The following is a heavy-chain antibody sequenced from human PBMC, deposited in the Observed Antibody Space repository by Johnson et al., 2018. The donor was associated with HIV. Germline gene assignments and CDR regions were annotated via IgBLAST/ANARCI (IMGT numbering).Heavy chain of an antibody. CDR3: ARDLGAAAGTPQDAFDI. J-gene: IGHJ3*02. Sequence: QEKLVESGGGLVQPGGSLRLSCAASGFTFSSYGMHWVRQAPGKGLEWVAFIRYDGSNKYYADSVKGRFTISRDNSKNTLYLQMNSLRAEDTAVYYCARDLGAAAGTPQDAFDIWGQGTMVTVSS. CDR2: IRYDGSNK. CDR1: GFTFSSYG. V-gene: IGHV3-30*02. D-gene: IGHD6-13*01.